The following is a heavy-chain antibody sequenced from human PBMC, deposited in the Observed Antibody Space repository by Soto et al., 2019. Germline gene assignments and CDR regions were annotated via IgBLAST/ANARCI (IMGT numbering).Heavy chain of an antibody. D-gene: IGHD3-22*01. CDR3: ARESVGQDYYDSSGPLPYFDY. Sequence: QVQLQESGPGLVKPSQTLSLTCTVSGGSISSGGYYWSWIRQHPGKGLEWIGYIYYSGSTYYNPSLNSRVTISVDTSKNQFSLLLRSVTAADTAVYYCARESVGQDYYDSSGPLPYFDYWGQGTLVTVSS. J-gene: IGHJ4*02. V-gene: IGHV4-31*03. CDR1: GGSISSGGYY. CDR2: IYYSGST.